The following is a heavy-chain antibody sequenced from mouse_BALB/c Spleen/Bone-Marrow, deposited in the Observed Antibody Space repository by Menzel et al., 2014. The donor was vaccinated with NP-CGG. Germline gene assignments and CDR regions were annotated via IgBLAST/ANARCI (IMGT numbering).Heavy chain of an antibody. CDR3: ARGHDGYRTWFAY. Sequence: VQLQQPRPELEKPGASVKMSCKASGYSFTDYNMNWVKQSNGKSLEWIGNIDPSYGGTTYNQKFKGKATLTVDKSSSTVYMQLKSLTSEDSAVYYCARGHDGYRTWFAYWGQGTLVTVSA. J-gene: IGHJ3*01. CDR2: IDPSYGGT. D-gene: IGHD2-3*01. CDR1: GYSFTDYN. V-gene: IGHV1-39*01.